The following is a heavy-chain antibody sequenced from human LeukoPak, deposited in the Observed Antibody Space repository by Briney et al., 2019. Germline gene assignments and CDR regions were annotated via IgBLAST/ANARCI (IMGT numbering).Heavy chain of an antibody. CDR2: IYTSGST. Sequence: PSQTLSLTCTVSGGSISSGSYYWSWIRQPAGKGLEWIGRIYTSGSTNYNPSLKSRVTISVDTSKNQFSLKLSSVTAADTAVYYCARRTSGGTQDWGQGTLVTVSS. D-gene: IGHD3-10*01. J-gene: IGHJ4*02. V-gene: IGHV4-61*02. CDR3: ARRTSGGTQD. CDR1: GGSISSGSYY.